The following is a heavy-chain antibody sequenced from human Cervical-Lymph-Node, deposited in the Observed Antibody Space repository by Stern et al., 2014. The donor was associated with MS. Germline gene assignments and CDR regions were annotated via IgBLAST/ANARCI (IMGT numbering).Heavy chain of an antibody. Sequence: EVQLVESGGDLVQPGGSLRLSCAASGFTFNAYFIHWVRQAPEKGLEWVSGLIRNSDSVAYADSVKGRFTISRDNAKNSVYLQMDSLRREDTALYYCARDLVLLVGSQTYYSGLDVWGQGTMVTVSS. D-gene: IGHD3-10*01. CDR2: LIRNSDSV. V-gene: IGHV3-9*01. CDR3: ARDLVLLVGSQTYYSGLDV. J-gene: IGHJ6*02. CDR1: GFTFNAYF.